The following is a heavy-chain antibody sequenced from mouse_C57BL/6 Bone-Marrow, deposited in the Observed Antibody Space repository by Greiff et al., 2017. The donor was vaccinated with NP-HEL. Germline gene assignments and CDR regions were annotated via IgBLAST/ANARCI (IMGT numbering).Heavy chain of an antibody. J-gene: IGHJ3*01. D-gene: IGHD2-3*01. CDR2: ISNGGGST. CDR3: ARPLYDGYPFAY. V-gene: IGHV5-12*01. CDR1: GFTFSDYY. Sequence: EVMLVESGGGLVQPGGSLKLSCAASGFTFSDYYMYWVRQTPEKRLEWVAYISNGGGSTYYPDTVQGRFTISRDNAKTTLYLQMSRLKSEDTAMYYCARPLYDGYPFAYWGQGTLVTVSA.